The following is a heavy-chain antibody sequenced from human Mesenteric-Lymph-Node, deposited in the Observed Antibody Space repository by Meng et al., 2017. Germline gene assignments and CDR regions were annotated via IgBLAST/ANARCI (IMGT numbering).Heavy chain of an antibody. V-gene: IGHV4-31*03. CDR2: IYYSGST. D-gene: IGHD7-27*01. CDR1: GGSISSGGYY. Sequence: QVQLQESGPGLVKPSQTLSLTCTVSGGSISSGGYYWSWIRQHPGKGLEWIGYIYYSGSTYYNPYFKSRVTISLDRSKNQVSLKLNSVTAADTAVYSCARLGPRWFDPWGQGTLVTVSS. J-gene: IGHJ5*02. CDR3: ARLGPRWFDP.